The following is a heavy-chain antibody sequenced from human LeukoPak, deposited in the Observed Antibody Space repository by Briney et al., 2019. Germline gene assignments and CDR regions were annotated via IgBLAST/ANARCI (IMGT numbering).Heavy chain of an antibody. J-gene: IGHJ4*02. V-gene: IGHV1-46*01. CDR1: GYTFTSYY. CDR2: INPSGGST. Sequence: ASVKVSCKASGYTFTSYYMHWVRQAPGQGLEWMGIINPSGGSTSYAQQFQGRVTMTSDTSISSAYMELSRLRSDDTAVYYCARDRSRGYSYGLESLYWGQGTLVTVSS. D-gene: IGHD5-18*01. CDR3: ARDRSRGYSYGLESLY.